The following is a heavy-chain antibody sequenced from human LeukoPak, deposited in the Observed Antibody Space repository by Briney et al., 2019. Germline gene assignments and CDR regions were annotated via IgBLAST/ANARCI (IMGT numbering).Heavy chain of an antibody. CDR1: GASISNRNYY. V-gene: IGHV4-39*01. D-gene: IGHD2-15*01. CDR3: ARSVNIVVEYYFDY. CDR2: IYYSGST. Sequence: PSETLSLTCTVSGASISNRNYYWGWVRQPPGKGLEWIGNIYYSGSTYYNPSLKSRLTISVDTSKNQFSLELNSVTAADTAVYYCARSVNIVVEYYFDYWGQGTLVTVSS. J-gene: IGHJ4*02.